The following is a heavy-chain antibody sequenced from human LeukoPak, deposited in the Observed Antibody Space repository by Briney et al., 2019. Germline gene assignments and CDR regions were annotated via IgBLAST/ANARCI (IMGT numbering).Heavy chain of an antibody. CDR1: GFTFSNYG. CDR2: ISGSGGST. CDR3: AKDPDCTSGICYTFFDY. Sequence: GGSLRLSCAASGFTFSNYGMNWVRQAPGKGLEWVSGISGSGGSTYSADSVKGRFIISRDNSKNMLYLQMNSLRAEDTAVYYCAKDPDCTSGICYTFFDYWGQGTLVTVSS. J-gene: IGHJ4*02. D-gene: IGHD2-8*01. V-gene: IGHV3-23*01.